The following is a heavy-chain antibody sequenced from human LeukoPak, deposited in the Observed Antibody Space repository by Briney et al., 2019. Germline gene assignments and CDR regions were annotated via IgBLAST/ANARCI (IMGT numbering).Heavy chain of an antibody. Sequence: GGSLRLSCAASGFTSSDYYMTWIRQPPGKGPEWISYISSSGGTTTYVDSVKGRFTISRDNARNSLYLQMNSLRADDTAVYYCARSNYYTVDVWGQGTAVTVSS. J-gene: IGHJ6*02. CDR1: GFTSSDYY. V-gene: IGHV3-11*01. CDR2: ISSSGGTT. CDR3: ARSNYYTVDV.